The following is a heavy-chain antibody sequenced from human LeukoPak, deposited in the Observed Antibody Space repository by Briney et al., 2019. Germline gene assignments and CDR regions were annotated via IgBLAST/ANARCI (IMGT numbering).Heavy chain of an antibody. D-gene: IGHD3-10*01. J-gene: IGHJ4*02. CDR2: IYHSGNT. Sequence: PSETLSLTCTVSGYSISSGYYWGWIRPPPGKGLEWIGSIYHSGNTYYNPSLRSRVTISVDTSRNQFSLKVNSVTAADTAVYYCARVGGSGSSSLWGQGTLVTVSS. V-gene: IGHV4-38-2*02. CDR3: ARVGGSGSSSL. CDR1: GYSISSGYY.